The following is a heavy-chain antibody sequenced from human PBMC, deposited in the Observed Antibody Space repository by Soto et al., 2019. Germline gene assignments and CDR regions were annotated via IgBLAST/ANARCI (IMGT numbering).Heavy chain of an antibody. CDR1: EVKCGNHG. CDR3: ARDREYRSPEATCYYYSVMDV. J-gene: IGHJ6*03. Sequence: RDSCGAAEVKCGNHGRHGVSQKRGKGGEEVAVIWYDGSNKSYADSVKGRFTISRDNSKHTLYLQMNSLRAEDTAVYYCARDREYRSPEATCYYYSVMDVWRNGTTVLV. V-gene: IGHV3-33*08. CDR2: IWYDGSNK. D-gene: IGHD6-6*01.